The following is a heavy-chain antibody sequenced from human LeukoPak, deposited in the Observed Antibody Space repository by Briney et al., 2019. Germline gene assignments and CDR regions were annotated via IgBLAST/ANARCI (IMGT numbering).Heavy chain of an antibody. V-gene: IGHV3-33*06. CDR2: IWYDGSNK. J-gene: IGHJ4*02. CDR3: AKEPYDFWSGYSFDY. CDR1: GFTFSSYG. D-gene: IGHD3-3*01. Sequence: GGSLGLSCAASGFTFSSYGMHWVRQAPGKGLEWVAVIWYDGSNKYYADSVKGRFTISRDNSKNTLYLQMNSLRAEDTAVYYCAKEPYDFWSGYSFDYWGQGTLVTVSS.